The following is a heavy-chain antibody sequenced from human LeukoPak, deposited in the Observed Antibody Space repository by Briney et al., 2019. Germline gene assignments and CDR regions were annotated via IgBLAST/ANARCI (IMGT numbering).Heavy chain of an antibody. Sequence: ASVKVSCKASGYTFTGYYMHWVRQAPGQGLEWMGWINPNSGGTNYAQKFRGRVTMTRDTSISTAYMELSRLRSDDTAVYYCARGIGDWPDAFDIWGQGTMVTVSS. CDR3: ARGIGDWPDAFDI. CDR1: GYTFTGYY. D-gene: IGHD3-9*01. V-gene: IGHV1-2*02. J-gene: IGHJ3*02. CDR2: INPNSGGT.